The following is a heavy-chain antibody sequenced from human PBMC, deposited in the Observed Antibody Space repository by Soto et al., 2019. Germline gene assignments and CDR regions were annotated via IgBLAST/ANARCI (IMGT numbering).Heavy chain of an antibody. CDR1: GIIFSTYG. Sequence: QVQLVESGGGVVQPGRSLRLSCAASGIIFSTYGMHWVRQAPGKGLEWVAVISHDGSTIYYADSVKGRFTISRDTSKNTLFLQMSSLRAEDTAVYYCAKPVKENGYHYDIWYFDLWGRGTRVTVSS. V-gene: IGHV3-30*18. CDR3: AKPVKENGYHYDIWYFDL. CDR2: ISHDGSTI. D-gene: IGHD3-22*01. J-gene: IGHJ2*01.